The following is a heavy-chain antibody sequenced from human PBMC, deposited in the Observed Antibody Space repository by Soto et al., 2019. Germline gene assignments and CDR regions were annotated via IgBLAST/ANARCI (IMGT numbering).Heavy chain of an antibody. CDR1: GFTFSSYE. V-gene: IGHV3-48*03. CDR2: ISSSGSTI. CDR3: ARDPSTTGYYGLDV. Sequence: AGGSLRLSCAASGFTFSSYEMNWVRQAPGKGLEWVSYISSSGSTIYYADSVKGRFTISRDNAKNTVYLQMNSLRADDTAMYYCARDPSTTGYYGLDVWGQGTTVTVS. J-gene: IGHJ6*02.